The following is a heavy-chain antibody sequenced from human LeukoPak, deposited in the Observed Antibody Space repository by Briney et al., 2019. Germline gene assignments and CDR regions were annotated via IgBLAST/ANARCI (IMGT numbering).Heavy chain of an antibody. CDR3: ARGITIFGVVTDPHYGMDV. J-gene: IGHJ6*02. CDR1: GGSFSDYY. V-gene: IGHV4-34*01. D-gene: IGHD3-3*01. Sequence: SETLSPTWAVDGGSFSDYYWRWVRQRPRKGLGWVGEFNHSASTNDNLSRRSRVTISVDTYKLQFPLKLSSVTAADTDVYYCARGITIFGVVTDPHYGMDVWGQGTTVTVSS. CDR2: FNHSAST.